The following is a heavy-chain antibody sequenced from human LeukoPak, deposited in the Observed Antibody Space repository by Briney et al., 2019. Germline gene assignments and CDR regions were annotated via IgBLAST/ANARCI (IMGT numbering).Heavy chain of an antibody. D-gene: IGHD2-2*01. J-gene: IGHJ6*03. CDR3: ARVRSTSYYYYYMDV. V-gene: IGHV1-69*05. CDR1: GYTFTGYY. Sequence: GASVKVSCKASGYTFTGYYMHWVRQAPGQGLEWMGGIIPIFGTANYAQKFQGRVTITTDESTSTAYMELSSLRSEDTAVYYCARVRSTSYYYYYMDVWGKGTTVTVSS. CDR2: IIPIFGTA.